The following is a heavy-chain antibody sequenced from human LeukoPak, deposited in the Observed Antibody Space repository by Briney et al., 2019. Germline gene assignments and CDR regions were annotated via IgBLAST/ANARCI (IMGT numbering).Heavy chain of an antibody. CDR2: FDPEDGET. J-gene: IGHJ3*02. D-gene: IGHD1-26*01. CDR3: ATGVGADDAFDI. CDR1: GYTLTELS. Sequence: VASVKVSCKVSGYTLTELSMHWVRQAPGKGLEWMGGFDPEDGETIYAQKFQGRVTMTEDTSTDTAYMELSSLRSEDTAVYYCATGVGADDAFDIWGQGTMVTVSS. V-gene: IGHV1-24*01.